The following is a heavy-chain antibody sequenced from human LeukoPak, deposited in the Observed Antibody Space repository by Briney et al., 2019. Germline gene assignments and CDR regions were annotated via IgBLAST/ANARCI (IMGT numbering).Heavy chain of an antibody. D-gene: IGHD3-10*01. J-gene: IGHJ5*02. Sequence: GGSLRLSCAASGFTFSSYWMSWVRQAPGKGLEWVANINQDGSEKYYVDPVKGRFTISRDNAKNSLYLQMNSLRAEDTAVYYCARDRNYYGSGSYYNVLGSGVSWFDPWGQGTLSPSPQ. CDR2: INQDGSEK. CDR3: ARDRNYYGSGSYYNVLGSGVSWFDP. V-gene: IGHV3-7*03. CDR1: GFTFSSYW.